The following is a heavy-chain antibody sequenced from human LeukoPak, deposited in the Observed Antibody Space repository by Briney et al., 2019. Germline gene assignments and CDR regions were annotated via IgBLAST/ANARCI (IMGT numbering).Heavy chain of an antibody. Sequence: ASVKVSCKASGCTFSSYAISWVRQAPGQGLEWMGRIIPIFGTANYAQKFQGRVTITTDESTSTAYMELSSLRSEDTAVYYCASSPGVGIVVVTATTLYFDYWGQGTLVTVSS. CDR1: GCTFSSYA. V-gene: IGHV1-69*05. CDR2: IIPIFGTA. J-gene: IGHJ4*02. D-gene: IGHD2-21*02. CDR3: ASSPGVGIVVVTATTLYFDY.